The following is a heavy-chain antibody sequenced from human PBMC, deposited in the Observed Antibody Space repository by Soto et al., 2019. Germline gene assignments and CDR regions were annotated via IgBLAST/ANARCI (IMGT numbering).Heavy chain of an antibody. D-gene: IGHD5-12*01. CDR2: IYTSGST. Sequence: PSETLSLTCTVSGVSISSYYWSWIRQPAGKGLEWIGRIYTSGSTNYNPSLKSRVTMSVDTSKNQFSLKLSSVTAADTAVYYCARDRYSGYSYNWFDPWGQGTLVTVSS. J-gene: IGHJ5*02. CDR1: GVSISSYY. V-gene: IGHV4-4*07. CDR3: ARDRYSGYSYNWFDP.